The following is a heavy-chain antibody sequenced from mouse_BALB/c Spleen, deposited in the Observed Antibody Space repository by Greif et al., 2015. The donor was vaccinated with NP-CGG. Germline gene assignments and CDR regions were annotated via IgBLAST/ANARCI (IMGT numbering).Heavy chain of an antibody. Sequence: QVQLQQSGPELVKPGASVKISCKASGYAFSSSWMNWVKQRPGQGLEWIGRIYPGDGDTNYNGKFKGKATLTADKSSSTAYMQLSSLTSVDSAVYFCARWRGLRLYAMDYWGQGTSVTVSS. V-gene: IGHV1-82*01. J-gene: IGHJ4*01. CDR1: GYAFSSSW. CDR3: ARWRGLRLYAMDY. D-gene: IGHD1-2*01. CDR2: IYPGDGDT.